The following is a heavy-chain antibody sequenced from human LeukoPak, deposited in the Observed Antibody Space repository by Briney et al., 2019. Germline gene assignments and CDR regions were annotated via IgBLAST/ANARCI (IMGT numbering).Heavy chain of an antibody. CDR3: AGRRESSGSYDY. CDR2: IFPDDSDT. D-gene: IGHD3-22*01. V-gene: IGHV5-51*01. Sequence: GESLQISCKGSGYSFTSYWIGWVRQLPGKGLEWMGIIFPDDSDTRYSPSFQGQVTISADKSISTAYLQWSSLKASDTAMYYCAGRRESSGSYDYWGQGTLVTVSS. CDR1: GYSFTSYW. J-gene: IGHJ4*02.